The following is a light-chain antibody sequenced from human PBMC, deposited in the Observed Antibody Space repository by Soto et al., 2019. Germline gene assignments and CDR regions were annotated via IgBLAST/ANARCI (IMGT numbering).Light chain of an antibody. V-gene: IGLV1-40*01. CDR3: QSYGSGFGGLV. CDR1: SSNIGAGYD. Sequence: QSVLTQPPSVSGAPGQRITISCTGSSSNIGAGYDVHWYQHLPGTAPKLLIFGNKNRPSGVPDRFSGSKSGTSASLAITGLQAEDEADYFCQSYGSGFGGLVFGGGTKLTVL. J-gene: IGLJ3*02. CDR2: GNK.